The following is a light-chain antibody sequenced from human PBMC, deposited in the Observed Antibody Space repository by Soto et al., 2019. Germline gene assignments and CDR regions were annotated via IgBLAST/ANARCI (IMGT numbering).Light chain of an antibody. CDR3: QKYNSAPR. V-gene: IGKV1-27*01. CDR2: AAS. CDR1: QGISNY. J-gene: IGKJ4*01. Sequence: DIQMTQSPSSLSASVGDTVTITCRASQGISNYLAWYQQKPGKVPKLLIYAASTLQSGVPSRFSGSGSGTDFTLTISSLQPEDVATYYCQKYNSAPRLGGGTKVEIK.